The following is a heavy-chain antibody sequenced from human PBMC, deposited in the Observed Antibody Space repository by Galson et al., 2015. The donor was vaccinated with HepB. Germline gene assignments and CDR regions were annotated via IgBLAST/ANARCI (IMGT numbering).Heavy chain of an antibody. CDR1: GFTFSSYW. CDR2: INSDGSST. J-gene: IGHJ6*02. V-gene: IGHV3-74*01. Sequence: SLRLSCAASGFTFSSYWMHWVRQAPGKGLVWVSRINSDGSSTSYADSVKGRFTISRDNAKNTLYLQMNSLRAEDTAVYYCASTHCGSSTSCYSLYYYYGMDVWGQGTTVTVSS. CDR3: ASTHCGSSTSCYSLYYYYGMDV. D-gene: IGHD2-2*01.